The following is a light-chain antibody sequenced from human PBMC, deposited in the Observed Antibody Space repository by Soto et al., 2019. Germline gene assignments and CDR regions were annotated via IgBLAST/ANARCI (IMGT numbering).Light chain of an antibody. CDR3: QQYGTSEII. Sequence: ELVLTQSPGTLSLSPAASARLLCTSSQTLSNSFIAWYQQKPGQAPRLLIYDTSSRATGVPDRYSASGSGTDFTLTISRLEPEDFAVFFCQQYGTSEIIFGQGTRLEIK. CDR2: DTS. CDR1: QTLSNSF. J-gene: IGKJ5*01. V-gene: IGKV3-20*01.